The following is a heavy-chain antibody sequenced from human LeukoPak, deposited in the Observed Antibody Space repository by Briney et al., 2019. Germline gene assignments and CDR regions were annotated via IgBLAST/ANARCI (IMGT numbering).Heavy chain of an antibody. D-gene: IGHD3-22*01. V-gene: IGHV3-21*04. Sequence: GGSLRLSCAASGFTFSSYSMSWVRQAPGKGLEWVSSVSSSNSYIYYADSVKGRFTISRDNAKNSLYLQMSSLRAEDTAVYSCAREGDYYDSSGYYDYWGQGTLVTVSS. J-gene: IGHJ4*02. CDR2: VSSSNSYI. CDR3: AREGDYYDSSGYYDY. CDR1: GFTFSSYS.